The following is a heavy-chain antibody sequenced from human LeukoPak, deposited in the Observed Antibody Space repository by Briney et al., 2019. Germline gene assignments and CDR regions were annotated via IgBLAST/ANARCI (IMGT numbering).Heavy chain of an antibody. CDR3: ARVGTTGTTEEVDY. V-gene: IGHV3-20*04. Sequence: PGGSLRLSCAASGFTFDDYGMSWVRQAPGKGLEWVSGINWNGGSTGYADSVKGRFTISRDNAKNSLYLQMNSLRAEDTALYYCARVGTTGTTEEVDYWGQGTLVTVSS. CDR1: GFTFDDYG. J-gene: IGHJ4*02. CDR2: INWNGGST. D-gene: IGHD1-1*01.